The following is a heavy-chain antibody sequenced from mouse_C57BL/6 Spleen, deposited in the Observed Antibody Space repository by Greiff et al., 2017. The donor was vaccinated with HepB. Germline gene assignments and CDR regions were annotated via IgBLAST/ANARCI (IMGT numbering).Heavy chain of an antibody. CDR3: ARRGDGYYVD. CDR2: INPSTGGT. Sequence: EVQLQQSGPELVKPGASVKISCKASGYSFTGYYMNWVKQSPEKSLEWIGEINPSTGGTTYNQKFKAKATLTVDKSSSTAYMQLKSLTSEDSAVYYCARRGDGYYVDWGQGTTLTVSS. D-gene: IGHD2-3*01. V-gene: IGHV1-42*01. CDR1: GYSFTGYY. J-gene: IGHJ2*01.